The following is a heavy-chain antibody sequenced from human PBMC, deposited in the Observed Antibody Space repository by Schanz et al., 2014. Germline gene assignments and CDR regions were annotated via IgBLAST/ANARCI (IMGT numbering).Heavy chain of an antibody. CDR3: ARDGVAAAGCDY. D-gene: IGHD6-13*01. J-gene: IGHJ4*02. CDR2: INPSGGST. CDR1: GYTFTSYG. V-gene: IGHV1-46*03. Sequence: QVQLVQSAPEVKKPGASVKVSCKASGYTFTSYGITWVRQAPGQGLEWMGIINPSGGSTSYAQKFQGRVTMTRDTSTSTVYMELSSLRSEDTAVYYCARDGVAAAGCDYWGQGTLVTVSS.